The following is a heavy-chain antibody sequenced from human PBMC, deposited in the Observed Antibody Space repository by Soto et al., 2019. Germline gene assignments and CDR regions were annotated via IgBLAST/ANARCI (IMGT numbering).Heavy chain of an antibody. J-gene: IGHJ4*02. D-gene: IGHD3-22*01. Sequence: GGSLRLSCAASGFTFSSYAMSWVRQAPGKGLEWVSAISGSGGSTYYADSVKGRFTISRDNSKNTLYLQMNSLRAEDTAVYYCAKDAKPYYYDSSGSYFDYWGQGTLVTVSS. V-gene: IGHV3-23*01. CDR3: AKDAKPYYYDSSGSYFDY. CDR2: ISGSGGST. CDR1: GFTFSSYA.